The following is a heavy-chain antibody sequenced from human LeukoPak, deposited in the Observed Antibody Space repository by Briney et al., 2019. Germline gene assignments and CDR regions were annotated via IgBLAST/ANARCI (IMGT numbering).Heavy chain of an antibody. J-gene: IGHJ5*02. CDR3: ARDRDGKDL. D-gene: IGHD1-1*01. CDR1: GFTFRDFW. Sequence: GGSLRLSCAASGFTFRDFWMRWVRQAPGKGLEWVANILQNGIEKYSVVGRFTISRDNVNSLLYLRINSLRADDTSMYYCARDRDGKDLWGQGTLVTVSS. V-gene: IGHV3-7*03. CDR2: ILQNGIEK.